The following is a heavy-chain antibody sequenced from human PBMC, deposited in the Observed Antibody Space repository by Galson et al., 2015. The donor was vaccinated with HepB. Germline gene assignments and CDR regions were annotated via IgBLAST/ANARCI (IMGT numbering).Heavy chain of an antibody. CDR1: GFTFSSYA. J-gene: IGHJ3*02. CDR2: ISGSGGST. V-gene: IGHV3-23*01. CDR3: ARQYFDILTGYYMGNAFDI. D-gene: IGHD3-9*01. Sequence: SLRLSCAASGFTFSSYAMSWVRQAPGKGLEWVSAISGSGGSTYYADSVKGRFTISRDNSKNTLYLQMNSLRAEDTAVYYCARQYFDILTGYYMGNAFDIWGQGTMVTVSS.